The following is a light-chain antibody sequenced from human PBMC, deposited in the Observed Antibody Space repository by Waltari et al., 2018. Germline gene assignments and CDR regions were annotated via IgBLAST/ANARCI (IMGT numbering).Light chain of an antibody. V-gene: IGKV2-30*02. CDR3: MQATQWPLT. J-gene: IGKJ1*01. Sequence: DVVMTQSPLSLPVTLGQPATISCRSSQSLVHSDGKTYLNWFQQRPGQSPRRLIYKVFNRDSGVPDRFSGSGSGTEVTLTISRVEAEDVGTYYCMQATQWPLTFGQGTKVEIK. CDR1: QSLVHSDGKTY. CDR2: KVF.